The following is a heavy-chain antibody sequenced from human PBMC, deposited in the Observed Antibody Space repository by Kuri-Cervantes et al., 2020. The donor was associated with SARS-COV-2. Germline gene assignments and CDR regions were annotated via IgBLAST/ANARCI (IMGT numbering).Heavy chain of an antibody. Sequence: SETLSLTCTVSGGSISSGGYYWSWIRQPPGKGLEWIGEINHSGSTNYNPSLKSRVTISVDTSKNQFSLKLSSVTAADTAVYYCARQSRGGKGYYDYIWGSYRPGAEDYWGQGTLVTVSS. CDR2: INHSGST. V-gene: IGHV4-39*01. J-gene: IGHJ4*02. CDR1: GGSISSGGYY. D-gene: IGHD3-16*02. CDR3: ARQSRGGKGYYDYIWGSYRPGAEDY.